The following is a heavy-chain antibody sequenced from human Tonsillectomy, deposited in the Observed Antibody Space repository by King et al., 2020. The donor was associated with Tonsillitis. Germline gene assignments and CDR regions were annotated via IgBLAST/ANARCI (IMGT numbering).Heavy chain of an antibody. CDR1: GFSLSTDEMR. V-gene: IGHV2-70*04. CDR2: IDWDDEK. J-gene: IGHJ5*02. Sequence: VTLKESGPALVKPTQTLTLTCTFSGFSLSTDEMRVSWVRQPPGKALEWLARIDWDDEKFYSTSLKTRLTISRDTSKNQVVLRMTNMDPGDTATYYCTRSQAGSNWFDPWSRGTLVTVSS. CDR3: TRSQAGSNWFDP.